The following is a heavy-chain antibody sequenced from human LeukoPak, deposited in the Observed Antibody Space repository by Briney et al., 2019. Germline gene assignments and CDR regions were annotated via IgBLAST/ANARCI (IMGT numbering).Heavy chain of an antibody. CDR3: AKVGPAVAGQNLDY. CDR2: IYSGGST. V-gene: IGHV3-53*01. Sequence: GGSLRLSCAASGFTVSSNYMSWVRQAPGKGLEWVSVIYSGGSTYYADSVKGRFTISRDNAKNSLYLQMNSLRAEDTAVYYCAKVGPAVAGQNLDYWGQGTLVTVSS. CDR1: GFTVSSNY. D-gene: IGHD6-19*01. J-gene: IGHJ4*02.